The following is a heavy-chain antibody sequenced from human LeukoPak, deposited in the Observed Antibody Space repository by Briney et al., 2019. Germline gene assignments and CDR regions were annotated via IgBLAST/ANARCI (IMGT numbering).Heavy chain of an antibody. CDR2: ITGPGTNT. V-gene: IGHV3-23*01. CDR1: GFTFSNYG. J-gene: IGHJ3*02. CDR3: AKVSYGSGSYGAFDI. D-gene: IGHD3-10*01. Sequence: GGSLRLSCAASGFTFSNYGMNWVRQAPGKGLEWVSGITGPGTNTYYADSVKGRFTISRDNSKNTLYLQMNSLRAEDTAVYYCAKVSYGSGSYGAFDIWGQGTMVTVSS.